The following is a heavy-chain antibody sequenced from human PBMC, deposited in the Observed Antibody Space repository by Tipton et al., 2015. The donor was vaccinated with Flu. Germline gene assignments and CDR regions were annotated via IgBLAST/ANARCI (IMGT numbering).Heavy chain of an antibody. J-gene: IGHJ4*02. CDR1: GFTVSRSY. CDR3: TRDSTHYYGSGSYCSDY. Sequence: SLRLSCAASGFTVSRSYMTWVRRAPGKGLEWVAVMYSGGSSYYADSVRGRFTISRDTSKNTLDLQMSSLGPDDTAMYYCTRDSTHYYGSGSYCSDYWGQGTQVTVSS. CDR2: MYSGGSS. D-gene: IGHD3-10*01. V-gene: IGHV3-66*01.